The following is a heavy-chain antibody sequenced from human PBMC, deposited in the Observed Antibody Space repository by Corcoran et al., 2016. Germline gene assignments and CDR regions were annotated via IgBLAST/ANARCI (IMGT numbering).Heavy chain of an antibody. J-gene: IGHJ6*02. CDR1: GGTFSSYA. CDR3: AMGGVYCSSTSYGVCYYGMDV. Sequence: QVQLVQSGAEVKKPGSSVKVSCKASGGTFSSYAISWVRQAPGQGLEWMGGIIPIFGTANYAQTFQGRVTITADKSTSTAYMELSSLRSEDTAVYYCAMGGVYCSSTSYGVCYYGMDVWGQGTTVTVSS. CDR2: IIPIFGTA. V-gene: IGHV1-69*06. D-gene: IGHD2-2*01.